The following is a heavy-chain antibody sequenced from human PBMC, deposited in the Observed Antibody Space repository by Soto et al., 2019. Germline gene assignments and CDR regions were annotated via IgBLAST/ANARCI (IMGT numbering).Heavy chain of an antibody. V-gene: IGHV3-9*01. CDR1: GFTFDAYA. CDR2: ISWNSGSI. CDR3: AKDMWGKQLARYYGMDV. J-gene: IGHJ6*02. Sequence: EVQLVESGGGLVQPGRSLRLSCAASGFTFDAYAMHWVRQAPGKGLAWVSGISWNSGSIGYADSVKGRFTISRDNAKNSLYLQMNSLRAEDTAVYYWAKDMWGKQLARYYGMDVWGQGTTVTVSS. D-gene: IGHD6-6*01.